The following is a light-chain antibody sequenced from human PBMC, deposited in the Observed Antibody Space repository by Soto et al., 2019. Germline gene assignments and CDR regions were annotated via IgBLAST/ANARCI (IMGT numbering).Light chain of an antibody. Sequence: EIVLTQSPATLSLSPGERATLSCRASQSVSGYLAWYQQKPGQAPRLLIYDASNRATGIPARFSGSGSDTYFNLSIRSLEHEDFSVYYWQQRSNWPLTFGGGTKVEIK. V-gene: IGKV3-11*01. CDR1: QSVSGY. CDR2: DAS. CDR3: QQRSNWPLT. J-gene: IGKJ4*01.